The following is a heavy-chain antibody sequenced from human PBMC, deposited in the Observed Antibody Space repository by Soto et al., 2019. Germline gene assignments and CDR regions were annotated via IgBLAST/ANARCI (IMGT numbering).Heavy chain of an antibody. CDR3: AKDQRYSGYDLDY. V-gene: IGHV3-23*01. CDR1: GFTFSSYA. J-gene: IGHJ4*02. Sequence: EVQLLESGGGLVQPGGSLRLSCAASGFTFSSYAMSWVRQAPGKGLEWVSAISGSGGSTYYADSVKGRFTISRDNSNNTLHLQMNSLRAEDTAVYYCAKDQRYSGYDLDYWGQGTLVTVSS. CDR2: ISGSGGST. D-gene: IGHD5-12*01.